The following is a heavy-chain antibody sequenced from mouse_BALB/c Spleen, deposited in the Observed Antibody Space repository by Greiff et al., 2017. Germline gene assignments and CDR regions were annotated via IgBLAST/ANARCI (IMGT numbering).Heavy chain of an antibody. CDR2: IYPGDGDT. J-gene: IGHJ4*01. D-gene: IGHD2-1*01. V-gene: IGHV1-80*01. CDR1: GYAFSSYW. Sequence: VQLQESGAELVRPGSSVKISCKASGYAFSSYWMNWVKQRPGQGLEWIGQIYPGDGDTNYNGKFKGKATLTADKSSSTAYMQLSSLTSEDSAVYFCARRTYGNYYYAMDYWGQGTSVTVSS. CDR3: ARRTYGNYYYAMDY.